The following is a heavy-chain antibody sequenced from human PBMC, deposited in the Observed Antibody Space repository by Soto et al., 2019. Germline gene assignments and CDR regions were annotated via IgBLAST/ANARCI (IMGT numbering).Heavy chain of an antibody. CDR3: TRADITVTLSVFDP. D-gene: IGHD4-17*01. Sequence: DGSTKYYADSVKGRFTISRDNSKNTLYLQMNGLSAEDTAVYYCTRADITVTLSVFDPWGQGTLVTVSS. V-gene: IGHV3-30-3*01. J-gene: IGHJ5*02. CDR2: DGSTK.